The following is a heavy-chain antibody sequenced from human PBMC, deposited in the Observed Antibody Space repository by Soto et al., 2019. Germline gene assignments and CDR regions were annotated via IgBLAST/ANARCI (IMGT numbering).Heavy chain of an antibody. Sequence: QVQLMQSGAEVKKPGASVKVACKASGYTFTGYYMHWVRQAPGQGLEWMGWINPNSGGTNYAQKFQGWVTMTRDTSISTAYMELSRLRSDDTAVYYCARAIVGATGRDAFDIWGQGTMVTVSS. CDR1: GYTFTGYY. CDR2: INPNSGGT. V-gene: IGHV1-2*04. CDR3: ARAIVGATGRDAFDI. J-gene: IGHJ3*02. D-gene: IGHD1-26*01.